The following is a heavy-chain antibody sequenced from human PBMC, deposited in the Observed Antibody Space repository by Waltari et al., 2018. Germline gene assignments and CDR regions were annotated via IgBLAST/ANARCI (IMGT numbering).Heavy chain of an antibody. CDR3: ARARALEPPDY. V-gene: IGHV3-21*01. Sequence: EVQLVESGGGLVKPGGSLSPSGAPSGLPFGGYSMNWVRQAPGKGLEWVSSISSSSSYIYYADSVKGRFTISRDNAKNSLYLQMNSLRAEDTAVYYCARARALEPPDYWGQGTLVTVSS. CDR1: GLPFGGYS. CDR2: ISSSSSYI. J-gene: IGHJ4*02.